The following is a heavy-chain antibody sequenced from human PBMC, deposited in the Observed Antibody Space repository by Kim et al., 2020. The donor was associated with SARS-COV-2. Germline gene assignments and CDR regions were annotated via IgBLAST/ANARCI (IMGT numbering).Heavy chain of an antibody. CDR2: VHRGNNI. Sequence: GGSLRLSCAAYGFSVTTTHMTWVRQSPGKGLEWVAGVHRGNNIYYEDAVKGRFTISKDNSKNEIYLQMDSLRVDDTAMYFCAKDRGELSGWAVCHYWGQG. V-gene: IGHV3-53*01. CDR3: AKDRGELSGWAVCHY. J-gene: IGHJ4*02. D-gene: IGHD6-19*01. CDR1: GFSVTTTH.